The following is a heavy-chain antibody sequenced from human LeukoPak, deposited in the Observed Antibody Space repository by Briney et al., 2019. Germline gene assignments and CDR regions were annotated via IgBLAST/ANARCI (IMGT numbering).Heavy chain of an antibody. CDR3: AKDLSGPIVVVITDAFDI. Sequence: GGSLRLSCAASGFMFSSYEMNWVRQAPGKGLEWVSYISSSGSAIYYADSVKGRFTISRDNSKNTLYLQMNSLRAEDTAVYYCAKDLSGPIVVVITDAFDIWGQGTMVTVSS. D-gene: IGHD3-22*01. V-gene: IGHV3-48*03. J-gene: IGHJ3*02. CDR1: GFMFSSYE. CDR2: ISSSGSAI.